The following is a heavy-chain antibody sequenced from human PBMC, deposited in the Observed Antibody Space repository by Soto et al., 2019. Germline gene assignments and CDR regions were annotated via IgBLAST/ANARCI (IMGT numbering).Heavy chain of an antibody. Sequence: SETLSLTCAVYGGSFSGYYWSWIRQPPGKGLERIGEINHSGITNYNPSLKSRVTISVDTSKNQFSLKLSSVTAADTAVYYCARGRGIAAAGKGSTDATFLDYWGQGTLGTVSS. CDR3: ARGRGIAAAGKGSTDATFLDY. CDR2: INHSGIT. D-gene: IGHD6-13*01. J-gene: IGHJ4*02. CDR1: GGSFSGYY. V-gene: IGHV4-34*01.